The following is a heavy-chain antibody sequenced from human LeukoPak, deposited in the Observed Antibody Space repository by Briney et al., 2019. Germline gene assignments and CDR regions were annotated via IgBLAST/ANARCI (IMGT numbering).Heavy chain of an antibody. CDR1: GFTFSSSG. V-gene: IGHV3-33*08. CDR2: IWHDGSNK. D-gene: IGHD5-18*01. J-gene: IGHJ4*02. CDR3: ARDPGYSYGNPCDY. Sequence: GGSLRLSCAASGFTFSSSGMHWVRQAPGKGLEWVALIWHDGSNKYYADSVKGRFTISRDNSENTLYLQMNSLRAEDTASYYCARDPGYSYGNPCDYWGQGTLVTVSS.